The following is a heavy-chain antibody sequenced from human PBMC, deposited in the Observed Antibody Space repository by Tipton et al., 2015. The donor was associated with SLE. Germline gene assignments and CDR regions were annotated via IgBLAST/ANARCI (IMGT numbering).Heavy chain of an antibody. CDR3: ARDYYGSGSYEAFDI. V-gene: IGHV1-2*02. Sequence: QSGPEVKKPGASVKVSCKASGYTFTGYYMHWVRQAPGQGLEWMGWINPNSGGTNYAQKFQGRVTMTRDTSISTAYMELSRLRSDDTAVYYCARDYYGSGSYEAFDIWGQGTMVTVSS. J-gene: IGHJ3*02. D-gene: IGHD3-10*01. CDR2: INPNSGGT. CDR1: GYTFTGYY.